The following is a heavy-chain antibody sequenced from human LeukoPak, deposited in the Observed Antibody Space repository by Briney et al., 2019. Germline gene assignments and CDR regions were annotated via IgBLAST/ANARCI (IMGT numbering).Heavy chain of an antibody. J-gene: IGHJ4*02. D-gene: IGHD2-2*02. CDR3: ASSVVPAAIVG. CDR1: GYSISSGYY. Sequence: SETLSLTCTVSGYSISSGYYWGWIRQPPGKGLEWIGSIYHSGSTYYNPSLKSRVTISVDTSKNQFSLKLSSVTAADTAVYYCASSVVPAAIVGWGQGTLATVSS. CDR2: IYHSGST. V-gene: IGHV4-38-2*02.